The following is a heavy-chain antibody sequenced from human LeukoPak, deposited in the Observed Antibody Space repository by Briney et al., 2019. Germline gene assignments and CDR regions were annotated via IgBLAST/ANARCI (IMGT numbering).Heavy chain of an antibody. J-gene: IGHJ4*02. CDR1: GFTFSSYS. CDR3: ARDLAGSRWFYYFDY. V-gene: IGHV3-48*02. CDR2: ISSSTGTI. Sequence: GGSLRLSCAASGFTFSSYSMNWVRQAPGKGLEWISYISSSTGTIYYADSVKGRFTISRDNAKNSLYLQMNSLRDEDTAVYYCARDLAGSRWFYYFDYWGQGTLVTVSS. D-gene: IGHD6-13*01.